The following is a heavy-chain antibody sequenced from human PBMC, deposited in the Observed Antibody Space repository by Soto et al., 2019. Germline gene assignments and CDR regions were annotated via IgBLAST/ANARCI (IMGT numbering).Heavy chain of an antibody. D-gene: IGHD3-10*01. Sequence: GASVKVSCKASGYTFTSYGISWVRQAPGQGLEWMGWISAYNGNTNYAQKLQGRVTMTTDTSTSTAYMELRSLRSDDTAVYYCAARRITMVRQPPGASDICGTGPFVTGSS. CDR1: GYTFTSYG. CDR2: ISAYNGNT. V-gene: IGHV1-18*01. CDR3: AARRITMVRQPPGASDI. J-gene: IGHJ6*03.